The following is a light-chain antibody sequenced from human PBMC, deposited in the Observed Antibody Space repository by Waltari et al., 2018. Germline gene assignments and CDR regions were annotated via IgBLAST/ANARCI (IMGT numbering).Light chain of an antibody. CDR3: QNYNSDLGVT. V-gene: IGKV1-5*03. CDR1: QSVSKW. J-gene: IGKJ5*01. CDR2: QAS. Sequence: DIQITQSPSTLSASVGDRVTITCRASQSVSKWLAWYQQKPGKVPKLLIYQASSLEDGVPSRLRGSGSGPECTLTITSLQPDDFATYYCQNYNSDLGVTFGQGTRLEIK.